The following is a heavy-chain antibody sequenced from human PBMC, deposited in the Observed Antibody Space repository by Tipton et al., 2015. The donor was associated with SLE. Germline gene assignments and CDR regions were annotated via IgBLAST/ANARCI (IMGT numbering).Heavy chain of an antibody. Sequence: TLSLTCTVSGGSISSGSYSWNWIRQPAGKGLEWIGRIFVSGVTNYNPSLKSRVSISIDTSKNQFSLKLTSVTAADTAVYYCAKDSGDYDFGQDPWGRGTLVTVSS. CDR2: IFVSGVT. J-gene: IGHJ5*02. D-gene: IGHD3-3*01. CDR3: AKDSGDYDFGQDP. CDR1: GGSISSGSYS. V-gene: IGHV4-61*02.